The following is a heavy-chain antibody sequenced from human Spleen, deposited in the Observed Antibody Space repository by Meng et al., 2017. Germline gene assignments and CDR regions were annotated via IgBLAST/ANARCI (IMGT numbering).Heavy chain of an antibody. D-gene: IGHD6-19*01. J-gene: IGHJ6*02. CDR3: AKDIIIAVPPRYYGMDV. CDR2: ISTSGSNT. V-gene: IGHV3-23*01. Sequence: GESLKISCAASGFTFSSYAINWVRQAPGKGLEWVSAISTSGSNTHYADSVKGRFTISRDNSKNTLYLQMNSLRAEDTAVYYCAKDIIIAVPPRYYGMDVWGQGTMVTVSS. CDR1: GFTFSSYA.